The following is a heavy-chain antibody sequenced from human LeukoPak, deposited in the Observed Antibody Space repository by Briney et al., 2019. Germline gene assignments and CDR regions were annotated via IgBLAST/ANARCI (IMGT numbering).Heavy chain of an antibody. CDR3: ARGWFRHDYGGNSGGVDY. J-gene: IGHJ4*02. V-gene: IGHV1-2*02. D-gene: IGHD4-23*01. Sequence: GASVNVSCKASGYTFTGYYMHWVRQAPGQGLEWMGWINPNSGGTNYAQKFQGRVTMTRDTSISTAYMELSRLRSDDTAVYYCARGWFRHDYGGNSGGVDYWGQGTLVTVSS. CDR2: INPNSGGT. CDR1: GYTFTGYY.